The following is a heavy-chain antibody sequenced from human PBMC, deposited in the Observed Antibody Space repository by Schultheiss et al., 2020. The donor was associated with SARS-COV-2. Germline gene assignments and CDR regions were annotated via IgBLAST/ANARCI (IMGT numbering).Heavy chain of an antibody. Sequence: GGSLRLSCAASGFTFSSYAMSWVRQAPGKGLEWVSAISGSGGSTYYADSVKGRFTISRDNSKNTLYLQMNSLRAEDTAVYYCARQGSSRSGYYQFDPWGQGTLVTVSS. D-gene: IGHD3-3*01. CDR3: ARQGSSRSGYYQFDP. V-gene: IGHV3-23*01. J-gene: IGHJ5*02. CDR1: GFTFSSYA. CDR2: ISGSGGST.